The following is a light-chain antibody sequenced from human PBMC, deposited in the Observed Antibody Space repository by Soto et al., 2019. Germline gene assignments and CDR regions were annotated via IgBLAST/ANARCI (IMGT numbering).Light chain of an antibody. Sequence: EIVMPQSPATLSVSPGERATLSCRASQSVSINLAWYQQKPGQAPRLLIYGASSRATGIPARFSGSGSGTEFTLTISSLQSEDSAVYFCQQYNNWPRTFGQGTKVDIK. V-gene: IGKV3-15*01. J-gene: IGKJ1*01. CDR1: QSVSIN. CDR3: QQYNNWPRT. CDR2: GAS.